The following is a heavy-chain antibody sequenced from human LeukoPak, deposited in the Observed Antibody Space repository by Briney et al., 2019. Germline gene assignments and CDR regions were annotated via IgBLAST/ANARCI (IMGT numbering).Heavy chain of an antibody. V-gene: IGHV1-2*02. Sequence: GASVKVSCKASGYTFTGYYMHWVRQAPGQRLEWMGWINPNGADTNYAQKFQGRVTMTRDTSISTAYMELSRLRSDDTAVYYCARVGGGSSSWYGGHYFDYWGQGTLVTVSS. CDR2: INPNGADT. D-gene: IGHD6-13*01. J-gene: IGHJ4*02. CDR3: ARVGGGSSSWYGGHYFDY. CDR1: GYTFTGYY.